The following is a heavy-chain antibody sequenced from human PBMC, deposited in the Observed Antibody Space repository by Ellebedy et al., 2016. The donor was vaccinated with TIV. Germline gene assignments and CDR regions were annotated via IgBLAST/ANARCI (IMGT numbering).Heavy chain of an antibody. CDR1: TFSFSSYA. CDR3: AREKVVWFGELSRFYYYGMDV. V-gene: IGHV3-30*01. J-gene: IGHJ6*02. Sequence: GESLKISCAASTFSFSSYAMHWVRQAPGKGLVWVAVISSDGNNKYYADSVKGRFTISRDNSKNTLYLQMNSLRVEDTAVYYCAREKVVWFGELSRFYYYGMDVWGQGTTVTVSS. D-gene: IGHD3-10*01. CDR2: ISSDGNNK.